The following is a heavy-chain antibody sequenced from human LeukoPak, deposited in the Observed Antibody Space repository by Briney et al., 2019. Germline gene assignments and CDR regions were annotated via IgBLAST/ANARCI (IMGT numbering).Heavy chain of an antibody. D-gene: IGHD3-22*01. CDR1: GFTFSNFA. CDR2: ITDSGVST. Sequence: AGGSLRLSCAASGFTFSNFAMTWVRQAPGKGLEWVSSITDSGVSTFYADSLSGRFTISRDNSKNTLYLQMKNLRAADTAVYYCAKDPFYYDSSGYYYGGAFDIWGQGTMVTVSS. J-gene: IGHJ3*02. V-gene: IGHV3-23*01. CDR3: AKDPFYYDSSGYYYGGAFDI.